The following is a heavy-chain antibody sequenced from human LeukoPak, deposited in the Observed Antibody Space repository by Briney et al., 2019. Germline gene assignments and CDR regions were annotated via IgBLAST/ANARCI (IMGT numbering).Heavy chain of an antibody. CDR1: GGSISSSSYY. CDR3: ARAYYSNYWFDP. D-gene: IGHD4-4*01. J-gene: IGHJ5*02. CDR2: IYYSGST. Sequence: PSETLSLTCTVSGGSISSSSYYWGWIRQPPGKGLEWIGYIYYSGSTNYNPSLKSRVTISVDTSKNQFSLKLSSVTAADTAVYYCARAYYSNYWFDPWGQGTLVTVSS. V-gene: IGHV4-61*05.